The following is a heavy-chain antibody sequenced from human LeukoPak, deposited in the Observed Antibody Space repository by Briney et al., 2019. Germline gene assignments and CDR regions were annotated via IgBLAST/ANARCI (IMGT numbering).Heavy chain of an antibody. Sequence: GGSLRLSCAASGFTFSSYEMNWVRQAPGKGLEWVSYISSSGSTIYYADSVKGRFTISRDNAKNSLYLQMNSLRAEDTAVYYCARSAAGTLDYYYYMDVWGKGTTVTVSS. V-gene: IGHV3-48*03. CDR1: GFTFSSYE. CDR3: ARSAAGTLDYYYYMDV. CDR2: ISSSGSTI. J-gene: IGHJ6*03. D-gene: IGHD6-13*01.